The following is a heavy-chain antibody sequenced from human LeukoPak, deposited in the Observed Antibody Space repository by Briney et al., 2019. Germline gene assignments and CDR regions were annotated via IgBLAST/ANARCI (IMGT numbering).Heavy chain of an antibody. Sequence: GGSLRLSCAASGFTFSSYGMHWVRQAPGKGLEWVAVISYDGSNKYYADSVKGRFTISRDNSKNTLYLQMDSLRAEDTAVYYCAKDQGITIFFFSDFDYWGQGTLVTVSS. V-gene: IGHV3-30*18. CDR1: GFTFSSYG. J-gene: IGHJ4*02. CDR3: AKDQGITIFFFSDFDY. D-gene: IGHD3-9*01. CDR2: ISYDGSNK.